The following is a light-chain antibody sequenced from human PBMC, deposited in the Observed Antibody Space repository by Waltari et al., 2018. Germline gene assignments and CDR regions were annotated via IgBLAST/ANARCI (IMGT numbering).Light chain of an antibody. CDR2: DAS. CDR1: QSVRRS. J-gene: IGKJ4*01. CDR3: LERSSWPPT. V-gene: IGKV3-11*01. Sequence: EIALTQSPVTLSLSPGDRATLSCRASQSVRRSFSWYQPKPGQPPRLLIYDASTRATGIPARISGSGSGTDFTLTIGSLEPEDFAVYFCLERSSWPPTFGGGTTVDIK.